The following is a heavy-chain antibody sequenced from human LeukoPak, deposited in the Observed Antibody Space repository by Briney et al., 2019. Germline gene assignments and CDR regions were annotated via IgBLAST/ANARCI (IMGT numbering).Heavy chain of an antibody. J-gene: IGHJ6*03. CDR3: XXXGYSYGYRHMDV. D-gene: IGHD5-18*01. CDR2: IYYSGST. Sequence: SETLSLTCTVSGGSISSSSYYWGWIRQPPGKGLEWIGSIYYSGSTYCNPSLKSRVTISVDTSKNQFSLKLSSVTAADTAVYXXXXXGYSYGYRHMDVWGKGTTVTISS. V-gene: IGHV4-39*01. CDR1: GGSISSSSYY.